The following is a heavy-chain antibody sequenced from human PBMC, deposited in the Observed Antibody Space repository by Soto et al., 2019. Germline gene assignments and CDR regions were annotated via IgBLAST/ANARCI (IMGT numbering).Heavy chain of an antibody. CDR2: ISYDGSNK. D-gene: IGHD3-22*01. CDR3: ARVRRSSGYYYGY. Sequence: GSLRLSCAASGFTFSIYAMHWVRQAPGKGLEWVAVISYDGSNKYYADSVKGRFTISRDNSKNTLYLQMNSLRSEDTAVYYCARVRRSSGYYYGYWGQGTPVTVSS. CDR1: GFTFSIYA. V-gene: IGHV3-30-3*01. J-gene: IGHJ4*02.